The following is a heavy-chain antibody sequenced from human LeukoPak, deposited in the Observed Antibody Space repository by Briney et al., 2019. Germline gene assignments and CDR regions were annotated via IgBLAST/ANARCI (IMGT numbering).Heavy chain of an antibody. CDR3: HLSRWNYFDY. Sequence: GESLKISCKGSGYSFTSYWIGRVRQMPGKGLEWMGIMHPGDSDTRYSPSFQGQVTISIDKSISTAYLQWSRLEASDTAVYYCHLSRWNYFDYWGQGTLVTVSS. J-gene: IGHJ4*02. V-gene: IGHV5-51*01. CDR2: MHPGDSDT. CDR1: GYSFTSYW. D-gene: IGHD1-1*01.